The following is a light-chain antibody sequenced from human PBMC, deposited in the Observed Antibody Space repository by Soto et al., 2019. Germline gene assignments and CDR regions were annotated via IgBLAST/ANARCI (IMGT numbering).Light chain of an antibody. J-gene: IGLJ3*02. CDR1: SSNTGAGYD. Sequence: QSVLTQPPSVSGAPGQRVTISCTGSSSNTGAGYDVQWYQQLPGTAPKLLMYGDSNRPSGVPDRFSGSKSGTSASLTITGLQAEDEADYYCQSYDTSLSGVVFGGGTKVTVL. CDR3: QSYDTSLSGVV. V-gene: IGLV1-40*01. CDR2: GDS.